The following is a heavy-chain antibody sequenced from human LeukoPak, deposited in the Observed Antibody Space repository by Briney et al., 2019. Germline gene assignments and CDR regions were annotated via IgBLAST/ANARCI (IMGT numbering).Heavy chain of an antibody. CDR3: ARSRSVWGSYIRDY. CDR2: IYTSGSS. J-gene: IGHJ4*02. V-gene: IGHV4-61*02. CDR1: GGSISSGSYY. D-gene: IGHD3-16*01. Sequence: SQTLSLTCTVSGGSISSGSYYWSWIRQPAGKGLEWIVRIYTSGSSNYNPSLKGPITISVATSKNQFTLKLGSVTAADTAVYYCARSRSVWGSYIRDYWGQGTLVTVSS.